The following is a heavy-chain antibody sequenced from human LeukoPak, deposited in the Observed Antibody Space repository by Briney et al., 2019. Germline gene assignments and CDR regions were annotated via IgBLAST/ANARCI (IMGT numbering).Heavy chain of an antibody. CDR1: GASISSGPW. CDR2: IFHSGSS. CDR3: ASPSGASTW. V-gene: IGHV4-4*02. Sequence: PSETLSLTCAVSGASISSGPWWSWVRQPPGKGLEWIGDIFHSGSSNYNPSLKSRVTISIDKSKNQFSLKLTSVTAADTAVYYCASPSGASTWWGQGTLVTVSS. J-gene: IGHJ4*02. D-gene: IGHD2-15*01.